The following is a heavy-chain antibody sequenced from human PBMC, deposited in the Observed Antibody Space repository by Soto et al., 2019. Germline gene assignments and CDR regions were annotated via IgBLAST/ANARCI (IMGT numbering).Heavy chain of an antibody. CDR2: IYYSGST. Sequence: QLQLQESGPGLVKPSETLSLTCTVSGGSISSSSYYWGWIRQPPGKGLEWIGSIYYSGSTYYNPSLKRRVTISVDTSKNQFYLKLSSVTAADTAVYYCASQTLGYCTNGVCSFDYWGQGTLVTVSS. D-gene: IGHD2-8*01. CDR3: ASQTLGYCTNGVCSFDY. J-gene: IGHJ4*02. V-gene: IGHV4-39*01. CDR1: GGSISSSSYY.